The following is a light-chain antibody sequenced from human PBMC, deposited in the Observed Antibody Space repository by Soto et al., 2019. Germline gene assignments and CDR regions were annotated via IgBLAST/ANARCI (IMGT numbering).Light chain of an antibody. CDR2: SNN. V-gene: IGLV1-44*01. J-gene: IGLJ2*01. CDR1: SSNIGSNT. Sequence: QAVVTQPPSASGTPGQRVTIACSGSSSNIGSNTVNWYQQLPGTAPKLLIYSNNQRPSGVPDRFSGSKSGTSASLAISGLQSEDEPDYYCAAWDDSLSVVFGGGTKLTVL. CDR3: AAWDDSLSVV.